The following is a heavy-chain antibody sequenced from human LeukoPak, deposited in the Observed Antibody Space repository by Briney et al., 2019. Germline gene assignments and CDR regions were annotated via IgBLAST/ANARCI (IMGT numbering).Heavy chain of an antibody. CDR2: IKQDGNEK. CDR1: GFTFSSYA. V-gene: IGHV3-7*01. J-gene: IGHJ3*02. D-gene: IGHD1-7*01. CDR3: AYLNSHAFDI. Sequence: GGSLRLSCAASGFTFSSYAMSWVRQAPGKGLEWVASIKQDGNEKYYVDSVKGRFTISRDNAKNSLYLQMNSLRAEDTAVYYCAYLNSHAFDIWGQGTMVTVSS.